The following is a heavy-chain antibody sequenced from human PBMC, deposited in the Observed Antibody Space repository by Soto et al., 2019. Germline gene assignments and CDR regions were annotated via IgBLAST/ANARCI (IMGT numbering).Heavy chain of an antibody. D-gene: IGHD6-13*01. CDR3: ARDSSRRGGGFDY. CDR2: ISAYNGNT. CDR1: GYTFTSYG. Sequence: QVQLVQSGAEVKKPGASVKVSCKASGYTFTSYGISWVRQAPGQGLEWMGWISAYNGNTNYAQKLQGRVTITTATSMRTAYMELRSPGSYYRAGDYCARDSSRRGGGFDYWGQGTLVTVSS. J-gene: IGHJ4*02. V-gene: IGHV1-18*01.